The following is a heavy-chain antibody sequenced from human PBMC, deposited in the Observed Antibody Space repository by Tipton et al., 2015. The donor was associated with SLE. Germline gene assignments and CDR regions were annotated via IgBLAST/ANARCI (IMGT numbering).Heavy chain of an antibody. J-gene: IGHJ4*02. D-gene: IGHD6-6*01. CDR1: GDSISSSSYY. CDR2: INHSGST. CDR3: ARGDSSSPGDFDY. V-gene: IGHV4-61*01. Sequence: TLSLTCTVSGDSISSSSYYWSWIRQPPGKGLEWIGEINHSGSTNYNPSLKSRVTISVDTSKNQFSLKLSSVTAADTAVYYCARGDSSSPGDFDYWGQGTLVTVSS.